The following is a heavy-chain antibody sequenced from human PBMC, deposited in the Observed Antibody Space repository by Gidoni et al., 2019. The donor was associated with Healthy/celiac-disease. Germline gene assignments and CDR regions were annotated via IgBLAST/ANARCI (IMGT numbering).Heavy chain of an antibody. V-gene: IGHV3-7*03. D-gene: IGHD6-13*01. CDR1: GFTFSSYW. CDR3: ARAGIAAAATAYYYYYYMDV. J-gene: IGHJ6*03. CDR2: IKQDGSEK. Sequence: EVQLVESGGGLVQPGGSLRLSCAASGFTFSSYWMSWVRQAPGKGLEWVANIKQDGSEKYYVDSVKGRFTISRDNAKNSLYLQMNSLRAEDTAVYYCARAGIAAAATAYYYYYYMDVWGKGTTVTVSS.